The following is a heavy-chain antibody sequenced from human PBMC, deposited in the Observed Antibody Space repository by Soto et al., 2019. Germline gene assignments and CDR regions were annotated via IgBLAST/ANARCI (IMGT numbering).Heavy chain of an antibody. Sequence: SETLSLTCTVSGGSISSSSYYWGWIRQPPGKGLEWIGSIYYSGSTYYNPSLKSRVTISVDTSKNQFSLKLSSVTAADTAVYYCASLSVAGLDHWGQGTLVTVSS. D-gene: IGHD6-19*01. CDR2: IYYSGST. V-gene: IGHV4-39*01. CDR3: ASLSVAGLDH. CDR1: GGSISSSSYY. J-gene: IGHJ4*02.